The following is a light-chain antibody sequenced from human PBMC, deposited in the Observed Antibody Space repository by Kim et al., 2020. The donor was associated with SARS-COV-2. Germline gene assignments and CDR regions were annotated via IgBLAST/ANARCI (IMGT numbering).Light chain of an antibody. CDR1: QSVSSSY. Sequence: LSPGERATLSCRASQSVSSSYLACYQQKPGQASRLLIYGASSRATGIPDRFSGSGSGTDFTLTISRLEPEDFAVYYCQQYGSSPSTFGQGTKLEI. J-gene: IGKJ2*01. CDR2: GAS. V-gene: IGKV3-20*01. CDR3: QQYGSSPST.